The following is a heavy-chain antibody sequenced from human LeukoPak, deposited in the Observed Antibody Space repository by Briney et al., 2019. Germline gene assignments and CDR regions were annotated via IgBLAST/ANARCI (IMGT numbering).Heavy chain of an antibody. CDR2: IYSGGST. J-gene: IGHJ3*02. D-gene: IGHD5-18*01. CDR3: ASERGYSYGHNAFDI. CDR1: GFTVSSNH. V-gene: IGHV3-53*01. Sequence: GGSLRLSCAASGFTVSSNHMSWVRQAPGKGLEWVSVIYSGGSTYYADSVKGRFTISRDNSKNTLYLQMNSLRAEDTAVYYCASERGYSYGHNAFDIWGQGTMVTVSS.